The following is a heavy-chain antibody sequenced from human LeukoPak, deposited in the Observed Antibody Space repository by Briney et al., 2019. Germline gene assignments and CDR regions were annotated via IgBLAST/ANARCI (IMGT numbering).Heavy chain of an antibody. CDR2: IYYSGST. CDR3: ARGRRNYDYVWGSYRYSRSFDY. V-gene: IGHV4-59*12. CDR1: GGSISSYY. D-gene: IGHD3-16*02. Sequence: SETLSLTCTVSGGSISSYYWSWIRQPPGKGLEWIGYIYYSGSTNYNPSLKSRVTISVDTSKNQFSLKLSSVTAADTAVYYCARGRRNYDYVWGSYRYSRSFDYWGQGTLVTVSS. J-gene: IGHJ4*02.